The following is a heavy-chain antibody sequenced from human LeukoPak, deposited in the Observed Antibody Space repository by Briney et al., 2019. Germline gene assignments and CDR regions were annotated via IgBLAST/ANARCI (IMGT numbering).Heavy chain of an antibody. J-gene: IGHJ4*02. CDR2: INHSGST. V-gene: IGHV4-34*01. Sequence: SETLSLTCAVYGGSFSGYYWSWIRQPPGKGLEWIGEINHSGSTNSNPSLKSRVTISVDTSKNQFSLKLSSVTAADTAVYYCARPLGVTWDYWGQGTLVTVSS. CDR3: ARPLGVTWDY. D-gene: IGHD4-11*01. CDR1: GGSFSGYY.